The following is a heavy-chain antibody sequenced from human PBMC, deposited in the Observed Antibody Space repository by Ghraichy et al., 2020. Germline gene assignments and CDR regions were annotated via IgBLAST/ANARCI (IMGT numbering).Heavy chain of an antibody. CDR2: VSTYNGNT. V-gene: IGHV1-18*01. D-gene: IGHD2-15*01. Sequence: ASVKVSCKASGYTFTSFGINWVRQAPGQGPERMGWVSTYNGNTNYAQQVRGRVTMTTDISTNTAYMELRSLRSDDTAVYYCARGINRGPFDYWGQGTLVTVSS. CDR1: GYTFTSFG. J-gene: IGHJ4*02. CDR3: ARGINRGPFDY.